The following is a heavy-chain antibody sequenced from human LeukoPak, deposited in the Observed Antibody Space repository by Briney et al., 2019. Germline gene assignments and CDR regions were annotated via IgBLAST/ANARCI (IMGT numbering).Heavy chain of an antibody. J-gene: IGHJ5*02. Sequence: GASVKVSCKASGYTFTSYGISWVRQAPGQGLEWMGWISAYNGNTNYAQKLQGRVTMTTDTSTSTAYMELRSLRSDDTAVYYCARDSGGYSSSWYGPNWFDPWGQGTLVTVSS. D-gene: IGHD6-13*01. CDR2: ISAYNGNT. V-gene: IGHV1-18*01. CDR1: GYTFTSYG. CDR3: ARDSGGYSSSWYGPNWFDP.